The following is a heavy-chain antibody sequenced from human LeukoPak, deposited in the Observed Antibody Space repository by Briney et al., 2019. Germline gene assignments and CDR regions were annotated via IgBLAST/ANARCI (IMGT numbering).Heavy chain of an antibody. V-gene: IGHV3-9*01. Sequence: GGSLRLSCAASGFTFDDYAMHWVRDAPGKGLEWGSGISWNRGSIGYADSVKGRFTISRDNAKNSLYLQMTSPRAEDTALYYCSKDMYRGSVGSVNCFDPWGQGTLVTVSS. CDR2: ISWNRGSI. D-gene: IGHD1-26*01. CDR3: SKDMYRGSVGSVNCFDP. J-gene: IGHJ5*02. CDR1: GFTFDDYA.